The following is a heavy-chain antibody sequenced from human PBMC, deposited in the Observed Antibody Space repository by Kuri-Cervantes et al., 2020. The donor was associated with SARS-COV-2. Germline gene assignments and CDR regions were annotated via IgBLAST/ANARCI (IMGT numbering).Heavy chain of an antibody. J-gene: IGHJ6*02. CDR3: ARGRDKRYSSGSYYYYGMDV. Sequence: ESLKISCAVYGGSFSDYAWTWIRQTPEKGLEWIGQINHGGSTSYNPSLKSRVTISVDTSKNQFSLKLSSVTAADTAVYYCARGRDKRYSSGSYYYYGMDVWSQGTTVTVSS. CDR2: INHGGST. CDR1: GGSFSDYA. V-gene: IGHV4-34*01. D-gene: IGHD6-19*01.